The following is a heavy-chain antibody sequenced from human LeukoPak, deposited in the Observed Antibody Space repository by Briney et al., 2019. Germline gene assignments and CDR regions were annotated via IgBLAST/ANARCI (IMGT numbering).Heavy chain of an antibody. D-gene: IGHD2-15*01. CDR1: GYTFTGYY. CDR2: INPNSGGT. J-gene: IGHJ5*02. V-gene: IGHV1-2*02. CDR3: ARVSCSGGSCYIRLDP. Sequence: GASVKVSCKASGYTFTGYYMHWVRQAPGQGLEWMGWINPNSGGTNYAQKFQGRVTMTRDTSISTAYMELSRLRSDDTAVYYCARVSCSGGSCYIRLDPWGQGTLVTVSS.